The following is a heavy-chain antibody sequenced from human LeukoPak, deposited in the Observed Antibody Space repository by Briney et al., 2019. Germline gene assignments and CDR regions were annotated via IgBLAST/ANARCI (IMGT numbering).Heavy chain of an antibody. CDR2: INPNSGVT. J-gene: IGHJ6*03. Sequence: ASVKVSCKASGYTFTAYYMHWVRQAPGQGLEWMGWINPNSGVTNYAQKFQGRVTMTIDTSTTTVYMELRSLRSDDTAVYYCASDAGTAMVLTYYYYYYMDVWGKGTTVTVSS. CDR3: ASDAGTAMVLTYYYYYYMDV. V-gene: IGHV1-2*02. CDR1: GYTFTAYY. D-gene: IGHD5-18*01.